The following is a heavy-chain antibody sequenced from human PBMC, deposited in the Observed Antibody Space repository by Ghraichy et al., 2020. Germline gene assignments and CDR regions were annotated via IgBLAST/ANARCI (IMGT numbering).Heavy chain of an antibody. CDR2: ISSSSSTI. J-gene: IGHJ6*02. CDR1: GFTFSSYS. CDR3: ARDLQYGSGSYGYGMDV. D-gene: IGHD3-10*01. V-gene: IGHV3-48*02. Sequence: GGSLRLSCAASGFTFSSYSMNWVRQAPGKGLEWVSYISSSSSTIYYADSVKGRFTISRDNAKNSLYLQMNSLRDEDTAGYYCARDLQYGSGSYGYGMDVWGQGTTVTVSS.